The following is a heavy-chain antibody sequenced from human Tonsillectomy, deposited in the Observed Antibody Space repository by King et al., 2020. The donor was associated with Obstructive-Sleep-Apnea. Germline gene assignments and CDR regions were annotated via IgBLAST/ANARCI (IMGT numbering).Heavy chain of an antibody. CDR1: GYTFTGYY. D-gene: IGHD4-17*01. CDR3: ATVAVSTATYYFDY. J-gene: IGHJ4*02. Sequence: QLVQSGAEVKKPGASVKVSCKASGYTFTGYYIHWVRQAPGQWLEWMGWINPNSGGTNYAQKFQGRVTMTRDTSISTAYMELSRLISDDTAVYYCATVAVSTATYYFDYWGQGTLVTVSS. CDR2: INPNSGGT. V-gene: IGHV1-2*02.